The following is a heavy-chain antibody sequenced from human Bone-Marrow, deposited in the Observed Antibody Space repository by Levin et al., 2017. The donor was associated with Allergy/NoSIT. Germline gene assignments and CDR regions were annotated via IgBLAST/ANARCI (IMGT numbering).Heavy chain of an antibody. V-gene: IGHV1-2*02. CDR3: ARLSHYYVSC. D-gene: IGHD3-10*02. J-gene: IGHJ4*02. CDR2: INPNSGGP. Sequence: ASVKVSCKASGYTFTGYYLHWVRQAPGQGPEWMGWINPNSGGPNYAQKFQGRVTMTRDTSISTASMELSRLRSDDTAVYYCARLSHYYVSCWGPGTLVTVSS. CDR1: GYTFTGYY.